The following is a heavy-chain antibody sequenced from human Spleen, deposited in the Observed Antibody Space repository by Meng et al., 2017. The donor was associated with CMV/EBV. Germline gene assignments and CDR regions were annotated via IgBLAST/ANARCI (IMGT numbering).Heavy chain of an antibody. CDR2: IYYSGST. CDR3: ARDSVFGLGTGTPFDP. D-gene: IGHD1-1*01. V-gene: IGHV4-30-4*08. CDR1: GGSISSGDYY. Sequence: GQLQVSGPGLVKPSQTLSLTCTVSGGSISSGDYYWSWIRQPPGKGLEWIGYIYYSGSTYYNPSLKSRVTISVDTSKNQFSLKLSSVTAADTAVYYCARDSVFGLGTGTPFDPWGQGTLVTVSS. J-gene: IGHJ5*02.